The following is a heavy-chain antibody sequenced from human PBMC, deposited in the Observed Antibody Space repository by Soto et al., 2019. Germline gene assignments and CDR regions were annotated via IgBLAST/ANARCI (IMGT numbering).Heavy chain of an antibody. CDR1: GFTFDDYA. V-gene: IGHV3-9*01. CDR2: ISWNSGII. Sequence: EVQLVESGGGLVQPGRSLRLSCAASGFTFDDYAMHWVRQAPGKGLEWVSGISWNSGIIGYADSVKGRFTISRDNAKNSLYLQMNSLRAEDTALYYCAKSRVAAADYSFDYWGQGTLVTVSS. J-gene: IGHJ4*02. CDR3: AKSRVAAADYSFDY. D-gene: IGHD6-13*01.